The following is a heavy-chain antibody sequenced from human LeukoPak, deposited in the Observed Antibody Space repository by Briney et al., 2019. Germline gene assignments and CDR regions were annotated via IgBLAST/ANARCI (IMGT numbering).Heavy chain of an antibody. D-gene: IGHD3-22*01. V-gene: IGHV3-48*04. CDR1: GFTFSSYS. Sequence: GGSLRLSCAASGFTFSSYSMNWVRQAPGKGLEWVSYISSSSSTIYYADSVKGRFTISRDNAKNSLYLQMNSLRAEDTAVYYCARDRNYYDSSGFSKTVDYWGQGTLVTVSS. CDR2: ISSSSSTI. CDR3: ARDRNYYDSSGFSKTVDY. J-gene: IGHJ4*02.